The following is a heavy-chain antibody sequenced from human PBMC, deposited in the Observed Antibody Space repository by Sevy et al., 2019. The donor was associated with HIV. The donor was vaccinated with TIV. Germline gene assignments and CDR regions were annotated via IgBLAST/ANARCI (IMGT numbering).Heavy chain of an antibody. CDR2: ISYDGSNK. D-gene: IGHD3-10*01. Sequence: GGSLRLSCAASGFTFSSYGMHWVRQAPGKGLEWVAVISYDGSNKYYADSVKGRFTISRDNSKNTLYLQMNSLRAEDTAVYYCAEDRFITMVRGVIMGFDYWGQGTLVTVSS. V-gene: IGHV3-30*18. CDR1: GFTFSSYG. J-gene: IGHJ4*02. CDR3: AEDRFITMVRGVIMGFDY.